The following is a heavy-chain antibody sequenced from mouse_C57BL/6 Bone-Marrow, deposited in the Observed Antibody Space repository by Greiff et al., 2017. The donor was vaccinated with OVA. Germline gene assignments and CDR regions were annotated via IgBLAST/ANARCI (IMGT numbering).Heavy chain of an antibody. CDR3: ARSITTVVDV. Sequence: VKLVESGAELVRPGASVKLSCKASGYTFTDYYIHWVKQRPGQGLEWIARIYPGSGNTYYNEKFKGKATLTAEKSSSTAYMQLSSLTSEDSAVYFCARSITTVVDVWGTGTTVTVSS. J-gene: IGHJ1*03. CDR2: IYPGSGNT. CDR1: GYTFTDYY. D-gene: IGHD1-1*01. V-gene: IGHV1-76*01.